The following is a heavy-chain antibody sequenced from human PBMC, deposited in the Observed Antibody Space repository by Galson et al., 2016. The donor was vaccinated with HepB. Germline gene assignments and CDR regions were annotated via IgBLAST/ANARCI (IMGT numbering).Heavy chain of an antibody. CDR2: IHPGDYDT. J-gene: IGHJ6*02. V-gene: IGHV5-51*01. D-gene: IGHD2-2*01. CDR3: ARLNLGYSTSWDGYHYEMDV. CDR1: GYRFTTYW. Sequence: QSGAEVKKPGESLKLSCQASGYRFTTYWIGWVRQMPGKGLEWMGIIHPGDYDTRYIPSFEGQVTIPADKSISTAYLQWSNLKASDTATCYCARLNLGYSTSWDGYHYEMDVWGQGTTVTVSS.